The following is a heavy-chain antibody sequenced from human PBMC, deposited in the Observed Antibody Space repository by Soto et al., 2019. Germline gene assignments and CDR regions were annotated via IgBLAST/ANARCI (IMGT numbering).Heavy chain of an antibody. CDR3: ARVRAGGGNSDSIDL. D-gene: IGHD2-15*01. V-gene: IGHV4-31*03. CDR1: GGSISSGGYY. J-gene: IGHJ2*01. CDR2: IYYSGST. Sequence: QVQLQESGPGLVKPSQTLSLTCTVSGGSISSGGYYWSWIRQHPGKGLEWIGYIYYSGSTYYNPSLKSRVTISVDTSKNQFSLKLSSVTAADTAVYYCARVRAGGGNSDSIDLWGRGTLVTVSS.